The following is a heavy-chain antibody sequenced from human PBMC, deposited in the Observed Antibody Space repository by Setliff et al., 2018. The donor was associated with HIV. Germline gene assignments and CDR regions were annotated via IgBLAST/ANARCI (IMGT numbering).Heavy chain of an antibody. V-gene: IGHV1-69*05. CDR2: IIPVFGSA. D-gene: IGHD3-16*01. CDR3: ARDRAEADVGGGVRGPTYFCDY. Sequence: SVKVSCKASGGTFSTSAISWGRQAPGRGPEWMGGIIPVFGSAHYAKKFQDRITITTDESTSSVFVELSNLRPDDTAIYYCARDRAEADVGGGVRGPTYFCDYWGQGTLVTVSS. J-gene: IGHJ4*02. CDR1: GGTFSTSA.